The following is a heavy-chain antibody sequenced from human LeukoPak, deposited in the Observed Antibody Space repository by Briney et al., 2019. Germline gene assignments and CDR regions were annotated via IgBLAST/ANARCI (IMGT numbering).Heavy chain of an antibody. J-gene: IGHJ4*02. V-gene: IGHV4-30-2*01. CDR3: ARARDTAMVGLFDY. CDR1: GGSISSGGYS. Sequence: SETLSLTCAVSGGSISSGGYSWSWIRQPPGKGLEWIGYIYHSGSTYYNPSLKSRVTISVDRSKNQFSLKLSSVTAADTAVYYCARARDTAMVGLFDYWGQGTLVTVSS. CDR2: IYHSGST. D-gene: IGHD5-18*01.